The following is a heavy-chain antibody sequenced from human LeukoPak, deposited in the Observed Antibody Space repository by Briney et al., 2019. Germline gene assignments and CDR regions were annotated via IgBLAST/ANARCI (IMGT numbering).Heavy chain of an antibody. J-gene: IGHJ4*02. V-gene: IGHV3-23*01. CDR3: AKDSRHSNNYDSSGYHY. D-gene: IGHD3-22*01. CDR1: GFTFSSYA. Sequence: GGSLRLSCAASGFTFSSYAMSWVRQAPGKGLEWVSAISGSGGSTYYADSVKGRFTLTRDNSKNTLYLQMNSLRPEDTAVYFCAKDSRHSNNYDSSGYHYWGQGTLVTVSS. CDR2: ISGSGGST.